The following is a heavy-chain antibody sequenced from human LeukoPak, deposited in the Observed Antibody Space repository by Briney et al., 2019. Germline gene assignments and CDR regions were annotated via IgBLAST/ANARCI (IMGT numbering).Heavy chain of an antibody. CDR1: GFTFDNCA. D-gene: IGHD1-26*01. CDR2: ISGSGGST. CDR3: TKEALSIVLYGFDF. V-gene: IGHV3-23*01. J-gene: IGHJ4*02. Sequence: GGSLRLSCAASGFTFDNCAMNWVRQSPGKSLEWVSGISGSGGSTHYADSVKGRFTVSGDNSKNTLYLQMDSLRPEDTAVYYCTKEALSIVLYGFDFWGQGTLVTVSS.